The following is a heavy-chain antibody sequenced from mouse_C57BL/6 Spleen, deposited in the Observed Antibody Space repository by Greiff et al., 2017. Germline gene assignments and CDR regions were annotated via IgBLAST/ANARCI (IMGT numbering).Heavy chain of an antibody. CDR1: GYTFTSYW. V-gene: IGHV1-53*01. Sequence: VQLQQPGTELVKPGASVKLSCKASGYTFTSYWMHWVKQRPGQGLEWIGNINPSNGGTNYNEKFKSKATLTVDKSSSTAYMPLSSLTAEDSAVYYCAREGLTGTWYFDVWGTGTTVTVSS. J-gene: IGHJ1*03. CDR2: INPSNGGT. D-gene: IGHD4-1*01. CDR3: AREGLTGTWYFDV.